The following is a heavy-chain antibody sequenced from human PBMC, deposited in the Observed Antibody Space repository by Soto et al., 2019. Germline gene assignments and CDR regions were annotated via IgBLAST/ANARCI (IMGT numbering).Heavy chain of an antibody. D-gene: IGHD3-22*01. CDR1: GGSFSGYC. CDR3: ARRGDYYDSSGDAFDI. V-gene: IGHV4-34*01. Sequence: SVTLSRTCAVYGGSFSGYCWGWIRQPPGKGLAWIGEINHSGSTTYNPSLKSRVTISVDTSKNQFSMKLSSVTAADTAVYYCARRGDYYDSSGDAFDIWGQGTMVT. CDR2: INHSGST. J-gene: IGHJ3*02.